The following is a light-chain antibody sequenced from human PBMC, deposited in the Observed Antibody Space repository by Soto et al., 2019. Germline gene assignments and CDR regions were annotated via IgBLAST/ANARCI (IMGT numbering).Light chain of an antibody. CDR2: EVS. CDR3: SSYTSSIVV. CDR1: SSDVGGYNY. J-gene: IGLJ2*01. Sequence: QSALTQPASVSGSPGQSITISCTGTSSDVGGYNYVSWYQQHPGKAPKLMIYEVSNRPSGVSNRFSGSKSGNTASLTISGLQAEDEDDYYCSSYTSSIVVFGGGTKLTVL. V-gene: IGLV2-14*01.